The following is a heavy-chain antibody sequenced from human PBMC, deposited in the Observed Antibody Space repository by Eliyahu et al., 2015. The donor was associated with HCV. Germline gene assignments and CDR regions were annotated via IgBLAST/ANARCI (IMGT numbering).Heavy chain of an antibody. CDR1: GGSFSGYY. D-gene: IGHD5-12*01. Sequence: QVQLQQWGAGLLKPSETLSLTCAVYGGSFSGYYWSWIRQPPGKGLEWIGEINHSGSTNYNPSLKSRVTISVDTSKNQFSLKLSSVTAADTAVYYCARVSIKWLRPRNHFDYWGQGTLVTVSS. V-gene: IGHV4-34*01. J-gene: IGHJ4*02. CDR3: ARVSIKWLRPRNHFDY. CDR2: INHSGST.